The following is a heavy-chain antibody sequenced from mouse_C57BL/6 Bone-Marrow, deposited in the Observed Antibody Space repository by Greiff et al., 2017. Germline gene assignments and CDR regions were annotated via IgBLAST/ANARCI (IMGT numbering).Heavy chain of an antibody. J-gene: IGHJ4*01. CDR1: GYAFSSSW. Sequence: VKLLESGPELVKPGASVKISCKASGYAFSSSWMNWVKQRPGKGLEWIGRIYPGDGDTNYNGKFKGKATLTADKSSSTAYMQLSSLTSEDSAVFFCARFPSYDVYSYYAMDYWGQGTSVTVSS. D-gene: IGHD2-3*01. CDR3: ARFPSYDVYSYYAMDY. V-gene: IGHV1-82*01. CDR2: IYPGDGDT.